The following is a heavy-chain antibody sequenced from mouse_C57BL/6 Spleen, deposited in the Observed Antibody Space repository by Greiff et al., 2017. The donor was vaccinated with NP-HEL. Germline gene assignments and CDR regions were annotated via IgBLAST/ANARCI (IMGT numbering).Heavy chain of an antibody. CDR1: GFTFSDFY. CDR3: ARDAGYYGSSYRYFDV. D-gene: IGHD1-1*01. J-gene: IGHJ1*03. CDR2: SRNKANDYTT. Sequence: EVKLMESGGGLVQSGRSLRLSCATSGFTFSDFYMEWVRQAPGKGLEWIAASRNKANDYTTEYSASVKGRFIVSRDTSQSILYLQMNALRAEDTAIYYCARDAGYYGSSYRYFDVWGTGTTVTVSS. V-gene: IGHV7-1*01.